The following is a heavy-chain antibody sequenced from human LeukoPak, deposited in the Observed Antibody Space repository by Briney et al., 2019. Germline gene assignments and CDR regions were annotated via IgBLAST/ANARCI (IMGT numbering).Heavy chain of an antibody. Sequence: GGSLRLSCAASGFTFSSYAMHWVRQAPGKGLEYVSAISPNGGSTYYANSVKGKFTISRDNSKKTLYLQMGSLRAEDMAVYYWARRACSGGSCYFDYWGQGTLVTVSS. V-gene: IGHV3-64*01. CDR2: ISPNGGST. J-gene: IGHJ4*02. CDR3: ARRACSGGSCYFDY. CDR1: GFTFSSYA. D-gene: IGHD2-15*01.